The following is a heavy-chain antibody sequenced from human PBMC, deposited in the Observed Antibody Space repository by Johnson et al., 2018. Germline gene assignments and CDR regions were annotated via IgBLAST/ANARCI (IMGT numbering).Heavy chain of an antibody. V-gene: IGHV1-8*02. Sequence: QVQLVESGAEVKKPGSSVTVSCKASGGPFSSYAISWVRQATGQGLEWMGWMNPNSGNTGYAQKFQGRVTMTRTTSISTADMELSSLRTEDTAVYYCARAGRGLSYYYVGYYYYYGMDVWGQGTTVTVSS. CDR1: GGPFSSYA. D-gene: IGHD3-22*01. CDR3: ARAGRGLSYYYVGYYYYYGMDV. J-gene: IGHJ6*02. CDR2: MNPNSGNT.